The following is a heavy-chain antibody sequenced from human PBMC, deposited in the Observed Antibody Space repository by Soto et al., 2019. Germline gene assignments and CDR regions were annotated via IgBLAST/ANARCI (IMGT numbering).Heavy chain of an antibody. CDR1: GITFNNYT. Sequence: QVQLVQSGAEVKKPWSSVKISCTASGITFNNYTFSWVRRAPGQGLEWMGRVIPLLDASNYAEKFQDRVTITADRSTSTAYMELSGLKSEDSAIYYCASGKSQMTQDRMGFYYYMDVWGKGTTITVSS. J-gene: IGHJ6*03. CDR3: ASGKSQMTQDRMGFYYYMDV. CDR2: VIPLLDAS. V-gene: IGHV1-69*08. D-gene: IGHD2-15*01.